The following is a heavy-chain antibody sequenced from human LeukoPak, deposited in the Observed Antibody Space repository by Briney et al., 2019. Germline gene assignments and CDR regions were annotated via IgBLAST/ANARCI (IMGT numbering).Heavy chain of an antibody. CDR2: ISNSGGT. CDR3: ASGGTTNNWFVP. D-gene: IGHD1-7*01. Sequence: SETLSLTCSVSGVSISNFYCSWIRQPPGKRLEWIGYISNSGGTTYNPSLKSRVTISIDTSKNQVSLNPSSVTAADTAVYYCASGGTTNNWFVPWGQGALVTVSS. CDR1: GVSISNFY. J-gene: IGHJ5*02. V-gene: IGHV4-59*01.